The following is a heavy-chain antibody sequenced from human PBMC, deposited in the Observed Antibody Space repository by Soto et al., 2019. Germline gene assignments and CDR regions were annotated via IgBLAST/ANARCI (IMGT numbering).Heavy chain of an antibody. D-gene: IGHD6-13*01. CDR1: GYTFSNFW. CDR2: IYPGDSET. Sequence: GESLKISCQCSGYTFSNFWIAWVRQLPGKGLEYMGIIYPGDSETRYSPSFHGKVTISADRSIGTAYLQWSSLEASDSAFYFCARSPRSSPYFDYWGQGALVTVSS. CDR3: ARSPRSSPYFDY. J-gene: IGHJ4*02. V-gene: IGHV5-51*01.